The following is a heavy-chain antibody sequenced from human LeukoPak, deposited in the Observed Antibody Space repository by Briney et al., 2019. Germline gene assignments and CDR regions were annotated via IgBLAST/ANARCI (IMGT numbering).Heavy chain of an antibody. J-gene: IGHJ4*02. Sequence: SETLSLTCTVTGGSISSGGYYWSWIRQHPGKGLEWIGYIYHSGSTYYNPSLESRVTISVDTSTNQFSLKLSSVTAADTAVYYCARGVYYDSSGYHHPLDCWGQGTLVTVSS. CDR1: GGSISSGGYY. CDR2: IYHSGST. V-gene: IGHV4-31*03. D-gene: IGHD3-22*01. CDR3: ARGVYYDSSGYHHPLDC.